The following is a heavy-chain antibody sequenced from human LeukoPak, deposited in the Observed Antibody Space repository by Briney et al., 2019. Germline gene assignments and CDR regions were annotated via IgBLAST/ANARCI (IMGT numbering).Heavy chain of an antibody. CDR2: IWYDGSNK. CDR3: ARVADMVRGVLTGAFDF. Sequence: GGSLRLSCAASGFTFSTYGMHWVRQAPGKGLEGVAVIWYDGSNKYYADSVKGRFTISRDNSKNTVYLQMNSLRAEDTAVYYCARVADMVRGVLTGAFDFWGQGTVVTVSS. V-gene: IGHV3-33*01. J-gene: IGHJ3*01. CDR1: GFTFSTYG. D-gene: IGHD3-10*01.